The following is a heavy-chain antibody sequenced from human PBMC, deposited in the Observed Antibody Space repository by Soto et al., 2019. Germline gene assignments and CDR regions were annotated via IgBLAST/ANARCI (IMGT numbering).Heavy chain of an antibody. J-gene: IGHJ4*02. V-gene: IGHV2-5*02. Sequence: QITLNESGPTQVKPRQTLTLTCTFSGFSLTTSGVGVGWIRQSPGKAPEWLALIYWDDDKRYSPSLKSRLTITTDTSTNQVVLTMADLDPADTATYYCAHRVLRTVFGLVTTTAIYFDFWGQGTPVAVSS. CDR3: AHRVLRTVFGLVTTTAIYFDF. CDR1: GFSLTTSGVG. CDR2: IYWDDDK. D-gene: IGHD3-3*01.